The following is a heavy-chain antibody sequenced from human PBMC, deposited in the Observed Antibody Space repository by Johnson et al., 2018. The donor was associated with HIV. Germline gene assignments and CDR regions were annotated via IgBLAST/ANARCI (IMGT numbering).Heavy chain of an antibody. CDR1: GFTFSSYG. CDR3: ARDPAAAALRAFDI. Sequence: QVQLVESGGRLVQPGGSLRLSCIGSGFTFSSYGMHWVRQAPGKGLEWVAFIRYDGSKKHYADSVKGRFTISRDNSKNILYLQMNTLRAEDTAVYYCARDPAAAALRAFDIWGQGTMVTVSS. V-gene: IGHV3-30*02. J-gene: IGHJ3*02. CDR2: IRYDGSKK. D-gene: IGHD6-13*01.